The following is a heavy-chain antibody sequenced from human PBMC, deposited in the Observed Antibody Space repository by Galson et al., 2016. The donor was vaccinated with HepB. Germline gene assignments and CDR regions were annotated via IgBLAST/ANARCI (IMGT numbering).Heavy chain of an antibody. J-gene: IGHJ3*02. Sequence: TLSLTCAVSGGSFSGYFWSWIRQPPGKGLEWIGEINPSGSTNYNPSLKSRVTVSLDTSKNQFSLKLSSVTAADTAVYFCVRGNSPIRAFDIWGQGTMVTVSP. D-gene: IGHD2-21*01. CDR2: INPSGST. CDR3: VRGNSPIRAFDI. CDR1: GGSFSGYF. V-gene: IGHV4-34*01.